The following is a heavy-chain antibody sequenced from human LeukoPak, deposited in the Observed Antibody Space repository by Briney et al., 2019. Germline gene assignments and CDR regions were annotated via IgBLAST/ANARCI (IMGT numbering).Heavy chain of an antibody. V-gene: IGHV3-21*04. D-gene: IGHD3-3*01. CDR1: GFTFSSYS. CDR3: AKVKGPDFWSGYYDY. Sequence: GGSLRLSCAASGFTFSSYSMNWVRQAPGKGLEWVSSISSSSSYIYYADSVKGRFTISRDNSKNTLYLQMNSLRAEDTAVYYCAKVKGPDFWSGYYDYWGQGTLVTVSS. CDR2: ISSSSSYI. J-gene: IGHJ4*02.